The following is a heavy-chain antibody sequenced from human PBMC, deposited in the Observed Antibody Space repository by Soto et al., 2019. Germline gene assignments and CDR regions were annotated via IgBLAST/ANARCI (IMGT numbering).Heavy chain of an antibody. D-gene: IGHD2-2*01. CDR3: ASLRGSTSSEHLNYYYYYGMDV. CDR1: GGTFSSYA. V-gene: IGHV1-69*13. CDR2: IIPIFGTA. Sequence: SVKVSCKASGGTFSSYAISWVRQAPGQGLEWMGGIIPIFGTANYAQKFQGRVTITADESTSTAYMELSSLRSEDTAVYYCASLRGSTSSEHLNYYYYYGMDVWGQGTTVTVSS. J-gene: IGHJ6*02.